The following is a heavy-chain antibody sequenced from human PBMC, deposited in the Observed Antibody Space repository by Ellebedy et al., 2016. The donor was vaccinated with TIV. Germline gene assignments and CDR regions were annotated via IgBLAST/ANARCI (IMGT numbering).Heavy chain of an antibody. CDR2: IYTSGST. CDR3: AGSIWSGPMGYFDY. Sequence: SETLSLTXAVYGGSFSSYYWSWIRQPAGKGLEWIGRIYTSGSTNYNPSLKSRVTMSVDTSKNQFSLKLSSVTAADTAVYYCAGSIWSGPMGYFDYWGQGTLVTVSS. V-gene: IGHV4-59*10. J-gene: IGHJ4*02. CDR1: GGSFSSYY. D-gene: IGHD3-3*01.